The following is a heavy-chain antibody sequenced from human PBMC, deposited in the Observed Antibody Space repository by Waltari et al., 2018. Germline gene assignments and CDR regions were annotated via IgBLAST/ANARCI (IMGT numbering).Heavy chain of an antibody. CDR3: AIRDYGGNLVDY. J-gene: IGHJ4*02. CDR2: IYHSGRT. CDR1: GYSISSGYY. Sequence: QVQLQESGPGLVKPSETLSLTCAVSGYSISSGYYWGWIRQPPGKGLEWIGSIYHSGRTYYNPSLKSRVTISVDTSKNQFSLKLSSVTAADTAVYYCAIRDYGGNLVDYWGQGTLVTVSS. V-gene: IGHV4-38-2*01. D-gene: IGHD4-17*01.